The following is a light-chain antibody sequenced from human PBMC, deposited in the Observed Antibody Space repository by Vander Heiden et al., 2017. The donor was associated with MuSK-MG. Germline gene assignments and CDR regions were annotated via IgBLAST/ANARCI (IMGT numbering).Light chain of an antibody. CDR1: QSISNY. CDR2: AAS. Sequence: DIQLTQSPSSLSVSVGDRVTITCRASQSISNYLKWYQQKPGKAPKLLMYAASSLQSGVPSRFSGSGSGTDFTLTISRLQPEDFATYYCQQRDSTPWTCGQGTKVEIK. J-gene: IGKJ1*01. CDR3: QQRDSTPWT. V-gene: IGKV1-39*01.